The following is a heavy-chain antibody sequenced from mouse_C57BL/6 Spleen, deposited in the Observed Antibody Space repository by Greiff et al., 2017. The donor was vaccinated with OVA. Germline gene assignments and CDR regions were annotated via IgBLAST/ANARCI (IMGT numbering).Heavy chain of an antibody. CDR2: ISSGSSTI. D-gene: IGHD1-1*01. J-gene: IGHJ4*01. Sequence: EVMLVESGGGLVKPGGSLKLSCAASGFTFSDYGMHWVRQAPEKGLEWVAYISSGSSTIYYADTVKGRFTISRDNAKNTLFLQMTSLRSEDTAMYYCARGGVVATPYAMDYWGQGTSVTVSS. V-gene: IGHV5-17*01. CDR1: GFTFSDYG. CDR3: ARGGVVATPYAMDY.